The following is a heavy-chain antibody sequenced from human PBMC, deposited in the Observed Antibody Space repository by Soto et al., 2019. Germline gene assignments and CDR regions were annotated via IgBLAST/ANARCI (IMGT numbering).Heavy chain of an antibody. CDR3: ARDLVYSSGSLDY. D-gene: IGHD6-19*01. CDR1: GYTFTSYA. V-gene: IGHV1-3*05. Sequence: QVQLVQSGAEEKKPGASVKVSCKASGYTFTSYAMHWVRQAPEQRLEWMGWINAGNGNTKYSQKFQGRVTITRDTSASTAYMELSSLRSEDTAVYYCARDLVYSSGSLDYWGQGTLVTVSS. CDR2: INAGNGNT. J-gene: IGHJ4*02.